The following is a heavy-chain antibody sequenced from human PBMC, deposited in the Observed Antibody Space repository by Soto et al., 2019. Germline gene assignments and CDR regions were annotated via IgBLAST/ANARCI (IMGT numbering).Heavy chain of an antibody. Sequence: ASVKVSCKASGGTFSSYAISWVRQAPGQGLEWMGGIIPIFGTANYAQKFQGRVTITADESTSTAYMELSSLRSEDTAVYYCASPPYCSSTSCYIDAFDIWGQGTMVTVSS. CDR3: ASPPYCSSTSCYIDAFDI. V-gene: IGHV1-69*13. J-gene: IGHJ3*02. CDR2: IIPIFGTA. D-gene: IGHD2-2*02. CDR1: GGTFSSYA.